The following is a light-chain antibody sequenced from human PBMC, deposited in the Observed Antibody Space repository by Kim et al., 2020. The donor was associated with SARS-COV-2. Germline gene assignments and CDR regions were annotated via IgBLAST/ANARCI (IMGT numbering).Light chain of an antibody. V-gene: IGKV1-6*01. CDR3: LQDNTYPWT. J-gene: IGKJ1*01. CDR1: QGIRNY. CDR2: AAS. Sequence: AVQLTQSPSSLSSSIGERVTLTCRPSQGIRNYLSWYQQKPGQAPKVLFYAASSIQPGVPSRVSGSGSETDFTRTISSLQPEDAATYYYLQDNTYPWTFGQGTKVDIK.